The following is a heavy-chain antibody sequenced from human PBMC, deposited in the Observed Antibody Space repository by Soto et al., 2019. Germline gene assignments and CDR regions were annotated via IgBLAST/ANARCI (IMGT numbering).Heavy chain of an antibody. CDR1: GFTFSSYA. Sequence: GGSLRLSCAASGFTFSSYAMSWVRQAPGKGLEWVSAISGSGGSTYYADSVKGRFTISRDNSKNTLYLQMNSLRAEDTAVYYCAKLPLDATVTTEYFDYWGQGTLVTVSS. CDR3: AKLPLDATVTTEYFDY. V-gene: IGHV3-23*01. D-gene: IGHD4-4*01. J-gene: IGHJ4*02. CDR2: ISGSGGST.